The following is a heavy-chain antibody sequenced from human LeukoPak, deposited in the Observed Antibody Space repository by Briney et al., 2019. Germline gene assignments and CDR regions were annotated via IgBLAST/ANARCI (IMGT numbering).Heavy chain of an antibody. J-gene: IGHJ4*02. V-gene: IGHV3-74*01. Sequence: GGSLRLSCAASGFTFSSYWMHWVRQAPGKGLVWVSRINSDGSSTSYADSVKGRFTISRDNAKNTLYLQMNSLRAEDTAVYYCARDEIRRGYYDILTGYYNGWGQGTLVTVSS. CDR3: ARDEIRRGYYDILTGYYNG. CDR2: INSDGSST. D-gene: IGHD3-9*01. CDR1: GFTFSSYW.